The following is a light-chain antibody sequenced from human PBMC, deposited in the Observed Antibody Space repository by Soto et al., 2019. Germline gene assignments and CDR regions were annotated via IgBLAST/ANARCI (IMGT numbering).Light chain of an antibody. CDR1: SSNIGNNY. Sequence: QSALTQPPSVSAAPGQKVTISCSGRSSNIGNNYVSWYQHLPGTAPKLLIYDNNNRPSGIPDRISGSKSGTSATLGITGLQTGDEADYYCATWDDSLNAAVFGPGTKVTVL. CDR2: DNN. V-gene: IGLV1-51*01. J-gene: IGLJ1*01. CDR3: ATWDDSLNAAV.